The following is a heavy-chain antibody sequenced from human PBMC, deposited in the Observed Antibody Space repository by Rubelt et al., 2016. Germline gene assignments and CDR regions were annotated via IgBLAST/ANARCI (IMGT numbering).Heavy chain of an antibody. Sequence: GASVKVSCKASGYTFTSYYMHWVRQAPGQGLEWMGIINPSGGSTSYAQKFQGRVTITADKSTSTAYMELSSLRSEDTAVYYCTLGVAGPDAFDIWGQGTMVTVSS. CDR3: TLGVAGPDAFDI. J-gene: IGHJ3*02. V-gene: IGHV1-46*01. CDR2: INPSGGST. D-gene: IGHD6-19*01. CDR1: GYTFTSYY.